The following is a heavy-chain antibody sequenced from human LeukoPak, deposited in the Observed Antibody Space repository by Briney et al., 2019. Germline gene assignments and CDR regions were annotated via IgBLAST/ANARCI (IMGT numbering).Heavy chain of an antibody. CDR2: VSGSGAAT. CDR1: GFTFNNYA. J-gene: IGHJ6*03. CDR3: AKGSAAAIYYMDV. Sequence: GGSLRLSCAASGFTFNNYAMSWVRQAPGKGLEWVSAVSGSGAATFYADSVKGRFTISRDDSKNTLFLQMNSLRADDTAVYYCAKGSAAAIYYMDVWGKGTTVTVSS. D-gene: IGHD2-2*01. V-gene: IGHV3-23*01.